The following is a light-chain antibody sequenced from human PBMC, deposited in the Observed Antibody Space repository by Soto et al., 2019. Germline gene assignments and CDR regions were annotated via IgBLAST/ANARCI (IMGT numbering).Light chain of an antibody. Sequence: EIVLTQSPATLSLSPGERATLSCRASQSVSSYLALYQQKPGQAPRLLIYDVSNRATGIPARFSGSGSGTDFTLTISSLEPEDFAVYYCQHRYNWLITFGQGTRLEIK. V-gene: IGKV3-11*01. CDR2: DVS. CDR1: QSVSSY. CDR3: QHRYNWLIT. J-gene: IGKJ5*01.